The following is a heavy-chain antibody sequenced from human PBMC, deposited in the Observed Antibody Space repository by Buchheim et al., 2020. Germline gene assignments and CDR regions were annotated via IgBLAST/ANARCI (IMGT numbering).Heavy chain of an antibody. CDR3: AKATYYYDSSGIFDY. CDR1: GFTFSSYG. Sequence: QVQLVESGGGVVQPGRSLRLSCAASGFTFSSYGMHWVRQAPGKGLEWVAVISYDGSNKYYADSVKGRLTISRDNSKNTLYLQMNSLRAEDTAVYYCAKATYYYDSSGIFDYWGQGTL. J-gene: IGHJ4*02. CDR2: ISYDGSNK. V-gene: IGHV3-30*18. D-gene: IGHD3-22*01.